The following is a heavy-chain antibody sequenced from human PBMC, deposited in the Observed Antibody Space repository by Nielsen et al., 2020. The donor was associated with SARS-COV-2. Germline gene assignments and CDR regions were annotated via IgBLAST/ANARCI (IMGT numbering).Heavy chain of an antibody. CDR1: GFTFSSYA. Sequence: GESLKISCAASGFTFSSYAMSWVRQAPGKGLEWVSAISGSGGSTYYADSVKGRFTISRDNSKNTLYLQMNSLRAEDTAVYYCAKDGGYCSGGSCYSRSWGQGTMVTVSS. J-gene: IGHJ3*01. CDR2: ISGSGGST. CDR3: AKDGGYCSGGSCYSRS. D-gene: IGHD2-15*01. V-gene: IGHV3-23*01.